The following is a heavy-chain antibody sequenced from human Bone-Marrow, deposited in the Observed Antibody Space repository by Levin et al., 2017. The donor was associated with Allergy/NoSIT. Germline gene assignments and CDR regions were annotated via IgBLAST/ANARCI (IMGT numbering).Heavy chain of an antibody. CDR2: IYSGGSA. D-gene: IGHD5-12*01. J-gene: IGHJ6*02. V-gene: IGHV3-66*01. CDR1: EFIVRSNY. CDR3: VARSNGMDV. Sequence: RSGGSLRLSCTASEFIVRSNYMSWVRQAPGRGLDWVSNIYSGGSAYYADSVKGRFTISRDNSKNTLYLQMNSLRAEDTAVYYCVARSNGMDVWGQGTTVTVFS.